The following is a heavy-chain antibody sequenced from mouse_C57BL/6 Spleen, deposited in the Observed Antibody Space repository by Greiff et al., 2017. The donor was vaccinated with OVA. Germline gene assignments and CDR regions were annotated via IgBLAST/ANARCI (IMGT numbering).Heavy chain of an antibody. CDR1: GFTFTDYY. CDR3: ARSDSNYRYDAMDY. D-gene: IGHD2-5*01. Sequence: EVQLQQSGAELVKPGASVKLSCTASGFTFTDYYMHWVKQRTEQGLEWIGRIGPEDGETKSAPKFQGKGTITADTSTNTAYLQRSSLTSEDTAVYYCARSDSNYRYDAMDYWGQGTSVTVSS. CDR2: IGPEDGET. J-gene: IGHJ4*01. V-gene: IGHV14-2*01.